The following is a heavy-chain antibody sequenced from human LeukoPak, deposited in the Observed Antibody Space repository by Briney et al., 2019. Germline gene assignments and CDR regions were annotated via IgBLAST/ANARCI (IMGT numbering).Heavy chain of an antibody. CDR2: INHSGST. CDR3: AVGLQLFDY. Sequence: SETLSLTCAVYGGSFSGYYWSWIRQPPGKGLEWIGEINHSGSTNYNPSLKSRVTISVDTSKNQFSLKLSSVTAADTAVYYCAVGLQLFDYWGQGTLVTVSS. D-gene: IGHD5-18*01. J-gene: IGHJ4*02. CDR1: GGSFSGYY. V-gene: IGHV4-34*01.